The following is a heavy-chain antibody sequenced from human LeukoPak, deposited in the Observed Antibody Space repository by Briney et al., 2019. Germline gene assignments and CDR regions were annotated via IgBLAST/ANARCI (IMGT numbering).Heavy chain of an antibody. CDR2: IIPIFGTA. Sequence: GASVKVSCKASGGTFSSYAISWVRQAPGQGLEWMGGIIPIFGTANYAQKFQGGVTITADESTSTAYMELSSLRSEDTAVYYCARSIVVVPAAIKGEFDYWGQGTLVTVSS. J-gene: IGHJ4*02. V-gene: IGHV1-69*13. D-gene: IGHD2-2*01. CDR1: GGTFSSYA. CDR3: ARSIVVVPAAIKGEFDY.